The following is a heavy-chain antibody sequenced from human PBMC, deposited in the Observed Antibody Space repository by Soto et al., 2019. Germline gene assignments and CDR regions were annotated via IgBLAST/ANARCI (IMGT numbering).Heavy chain of an antibody. CDR3: ARHNYGSGSTYFDY. CDR1: GGSISSYY. J-gene: IGHJ4*02. Sequence: SETLSLTCTVSGGSISSYYWSWIRQPPGKGLEWIGYIDYTGSPNYNASLKSRVTMSVDTSKNQFSLRLNSMTAADTAVCYCARHNYGSGSTYFDYWGQGTLVTVSS. V-gene: IGHV4-59*08. D-gene: IGHD3-10*01. CDR2: IDYTGSP.